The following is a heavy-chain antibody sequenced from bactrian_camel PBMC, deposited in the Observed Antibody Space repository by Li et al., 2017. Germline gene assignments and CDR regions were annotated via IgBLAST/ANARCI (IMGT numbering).Heavy chain of an antibody. J-gene: IGHJ4*01. CDR2: IDTNGGK. D-gene: IGHD1*01. Sequence: HVQLVESGGGSVQAGGSLKLSCVVSGSIFSMCAMGWFRQAPGKEREGVGVIDTNGGKSYTDSVKGQFTISRDNASKTAVLQMNSLKPEDTAMYHCAVYDAYGGRCSFREDFYDYWGPGTQVTVS. CDR3: AVYDAYGGRCSFREDFYDY. V-gene: IGHV3S53*01. CDR1: GSIFSMCA.